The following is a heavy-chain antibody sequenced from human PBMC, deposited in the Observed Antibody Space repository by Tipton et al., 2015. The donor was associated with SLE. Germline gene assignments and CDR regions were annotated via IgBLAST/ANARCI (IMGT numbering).Heavy chain of an antibody. J-gene: IGHJ6*02. CDR1: GGSISSSRHY. V-gene: IGHV4-39*01. Sequence: TLSLTCTVSGGSISSSRHYWDWIRQPPGKGLEWIGSIYYSGSTYYNPSLKSRVTISVDTSKNQLSLKLSSVTAADTAVYYCARGGAGSYYGMDVWGQGTTVTVSS. CDR3: ARGGAGSYYGMDV. D-gene: IGHD6-19*01. CDR2: IYYSGST.